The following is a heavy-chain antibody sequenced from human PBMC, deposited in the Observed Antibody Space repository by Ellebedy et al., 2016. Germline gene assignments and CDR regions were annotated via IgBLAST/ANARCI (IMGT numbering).Heavy chain of an antibody. V-gene: IGHV4-61*01. CDR1: GGSVSSGSYY. Sequence: SETLSLXXTVSGGSVSSGSYYWSWIRQPPGKGLEWIGYIYYSGSTNYNPSLKSRVTISVDTSKNQFSLKLSSVTAADTAVYYCARVGGDSGYDWGFDYWGQGTLVTVSS. J-gene: IGHJ4*02. CDR3: ARVGGDSGYDWGFDY. D-gene: IGHD5-12*01. CDR2: IYYSGST.